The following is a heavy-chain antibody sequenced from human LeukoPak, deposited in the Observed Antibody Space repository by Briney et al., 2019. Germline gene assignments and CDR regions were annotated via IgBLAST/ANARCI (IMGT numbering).Heavy chain of an antibody. J-gene: IGHJ4*02. Sequence: SETLSLTCTVSGASISSHYWSWIRQPPGKGLDWIGDIYFSGSTNYNPSLKSRVTISVDTSKNQFSLKLSSVTVADTAVYYCARTSWLQSSFYFEYWGQGALVTVSS. CDR3: ARTSWLQSSFYFEY. V-gene: IGHV4-59*08. CDR1: GASISSHY. CDR2: IYFSGST. D-gene: IGHD5-24*01.